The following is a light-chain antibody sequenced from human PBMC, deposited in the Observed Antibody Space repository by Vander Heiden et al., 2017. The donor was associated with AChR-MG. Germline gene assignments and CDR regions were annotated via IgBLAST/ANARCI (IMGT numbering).Light chain of an antibody. CDR2: WGS. Sequence: DIVMIQSPLYLPVTPGESASISCRSSQSLLHSNGYNYLDWYVQKPGQSPQLLIYWGSKRDYGDPDRFSGSGSGTDFTLKSSRVEDEDGGVYYCMQGLRTFTVGGGTKVEVK. CDR3: MQGLRTFT. V-gene: IGKV2-28*01. CDR1: QSLLHSNGYNY. J-gene: IGKJ4*01.